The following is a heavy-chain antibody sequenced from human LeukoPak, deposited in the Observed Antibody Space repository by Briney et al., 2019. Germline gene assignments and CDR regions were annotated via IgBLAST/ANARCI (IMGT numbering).Heavy chain of an antibody. Sequence: GGSLRLSCVASGFSLNGYSIHWVRRPPGQGLVWVSYITAIGMSKFAESVKGRFSASRDNAQNTVDLQMNSLSVEDTAVYYCVRDRYFYDDSDGSGVFGDIWGQGTTVLVSS. V-gene: IGHV3-74*01. J-gene: IGHJ3*02. CDR2: ITAIGMSK. D-gene: IGHD3-3*01. CDR3: VRDRYFYDDSDGSGVFGDI. CDR1: GFSLNGYS.